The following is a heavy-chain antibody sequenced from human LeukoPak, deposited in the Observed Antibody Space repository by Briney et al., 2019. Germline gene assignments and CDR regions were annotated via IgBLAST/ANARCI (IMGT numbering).Heavy chain of an antibody. CDR2: ISGSGGNT. V-gene: IGHV3-23*01. J-gene: IGHJ5*02. Sequence: PGGSLRLSCAASGFTFSSYAMSWVRQAPGKGLEWVSAISGSGGNTYYADSVKGRFTISRDNSKNTLYLQMNSLRAEDTAVYYCAKSLRYCSGGSCYPWGQGTLVTVSS. CDR3: AKSLRYCSGGSCYP. D-gene: IGHD2-15*01. CDR1: GFTFSSYA.